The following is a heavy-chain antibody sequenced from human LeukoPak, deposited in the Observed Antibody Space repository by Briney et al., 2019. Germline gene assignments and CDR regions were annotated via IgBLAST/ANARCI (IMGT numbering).Heavy chain of an antibody. D-gene: IGHD3-22*01. CDR3: AKFYFDSSGYYDVFDI. V-gene: IGHV4-4*07. CDR1: GGSISSYY. J-gene: IGHJ3*02. CDR2: IYTSGST. Sequence: SETLSLTCTVSGGSISSYYWSWIRQPAGKGLEWIGRIYTSGSTNYNPSLKSRVTMSVDTSKNQFSLKLSSVTAADTAVYFCAKFYFDSSGYYDVFDIWGQGTMVTVSS.